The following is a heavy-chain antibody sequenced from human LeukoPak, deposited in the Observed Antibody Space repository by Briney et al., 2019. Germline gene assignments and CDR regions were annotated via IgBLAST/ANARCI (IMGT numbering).Heavy chain of an antibody. CDR2: ISAYNGNT. CDR3: ARDLGYYYGSGSQTLYYYYYGMDV. J-gene: IGHJ6*02. D-gene: IGHD3-10*01. Sequence: ASVKVSCKASGYTFTSYGISWVRQAPGQGLEWMGWISAYNGNTNYAQKLQGRVTMTTDTSTSTAYMELRSRRSDDTAVYYCARDLGYYYGSGSQTLYYYYYGMDVWGQGTTVTVSS. CDR1: GYTFTSYG. V-gene: IGHV1-18*01.